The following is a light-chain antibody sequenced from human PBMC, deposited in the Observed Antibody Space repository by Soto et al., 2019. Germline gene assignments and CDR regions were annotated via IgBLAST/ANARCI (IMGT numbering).Light chain of an antibody. Sequence: EIVLTQSPDTLSLSPGERATLSCRASQRVSSGFLAWYQQKPGQAPRLLIYRASTRDTGIPDRFTGSGSGTDFTLTISRLEPEDFAIYYCQQHKSSPLTFGGGTKVEIK. V-gene: IGKV3-20*01. CDR2: RAS. CDR3: QQHKSSPLT. J-gene: IGKJ4*02. CDR1: QRVSSGF.